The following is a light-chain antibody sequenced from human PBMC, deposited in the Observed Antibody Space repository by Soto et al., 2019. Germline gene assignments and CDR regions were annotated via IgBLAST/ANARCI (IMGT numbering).Light chain of an antibody. J-gene: IGLJ3*02. V-gene: IGLV7-46*01. CDR2: DTS. CDR1: TGAVTSGHY. Sequence: QAVVTQEPSLTVSPGGTVTLTCGSSTGAVTSGHYPYWFQQKPGQAPRTLIYDTSNKQSWTPARFSGSLLGGKAALTLSAAQPEDEAEYYCLLSYSDARPVFGGGTKVTVL. CDR3: LLSYSDARPV.